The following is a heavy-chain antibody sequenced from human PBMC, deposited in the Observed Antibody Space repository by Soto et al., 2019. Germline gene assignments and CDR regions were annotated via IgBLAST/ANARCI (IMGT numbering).Heavy chain of an antibody. J-gene: IGHJ6*02. CDR2: IYYSGST. D-gene: IGHD1-1*01. CDR3: AGEGTWSGYYYYAMDV. CDR1: GGSISSYY. Sequence: QVQLQESGPGLVKPSETLSLTCTVSGGSISSYYWNWIRQPPGKGLEWIGYIYYSGSTNYSPSLKSRVTISVDTSKNQFSLKLSSVTAEDTAVYYCAGEGTWSGYYYYAMDVWGQGTTVTVSS. V-gene: IGHV4-59*08.